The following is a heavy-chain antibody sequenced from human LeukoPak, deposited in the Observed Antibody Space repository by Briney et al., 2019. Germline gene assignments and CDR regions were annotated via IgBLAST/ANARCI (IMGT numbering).Heavy chain of an antibody. CDR3: ASRTATAPEGFDI. CDR1: GGSISSYY. D-gene: IGHD2-21*02. J-gene: IGHJ3*02. CDR2: IYTSGST. Sequence: SETLSLTCTVSGGSISSYYWSWIRQPAGKGLEWIGRIYTSGSTNYNPSLKSRVTISLDESKNQLSLRLSSVTAADTAVYYCASRTATAPEGFDIWGQGTLVTVSS. V-gene: IGHV4-4*07.